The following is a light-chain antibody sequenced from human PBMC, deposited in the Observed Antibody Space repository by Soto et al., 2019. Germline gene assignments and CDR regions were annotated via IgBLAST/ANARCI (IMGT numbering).Light chain of an antibody. CDR3: ATWDDDLNAAV. CDR2: IND. CDR1: SSNIAGNT. V-gene: IGLV1-44*01. J-gene: IGLJ7*01. Sequence: QSALTQPPSLSGTPGQRVTISCSGSSSNIAGNTVHWYQHLPGTAPKLLIYINDQRPSGVPGRFSASTSGTSPSLAISGLQSDDEADYYCATWDDDLNAAVFGGGTQLTVL.